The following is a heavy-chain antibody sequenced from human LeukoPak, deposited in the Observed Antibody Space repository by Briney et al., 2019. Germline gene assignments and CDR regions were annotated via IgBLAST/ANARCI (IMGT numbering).Heavy chain of an antibody. CDR3: TKSGDPAKIAAGGLDY. V-gene: IGHV3-23*01. CDR2: IRGSGGST. J-gene: IGHJ4*02. D-gene: IGHD6-13*01. CDR1: GFTFSSYA. Sequence: QPGGSLRLSCAASGFTFSSYAMSWVRQAPGKGLEWVSSIRGSGGSTYYADSVKGRFTIARDNSKDTLYLQMNSLRADDTAVYYCTKSGDPAKIAAGGLDYWGQGTLVTVSS.